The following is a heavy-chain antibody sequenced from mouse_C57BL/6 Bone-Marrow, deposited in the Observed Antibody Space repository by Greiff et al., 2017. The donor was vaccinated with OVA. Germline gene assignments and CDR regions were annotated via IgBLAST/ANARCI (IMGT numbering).Heavy chain of an antibody. CDR3: AKNSYYSNYTWFAY. CDR1: GFSLTSYG. D-gene: IGHD2-5*01. J-gene: IGHJ3*01. Sequence: QVQLQQSGPGLVQPSQSLSITCTVSGFSLTSYGVHWVRQSPGKGLEWLGVIWKGGSTDYNAAFMSRLSITKDNSKSQVFFKMNSLQADDTAIYYCAKNSYYSNYTWFAYWGQGTLVTVSA. CDR2: IWKGGST. V-gene: IGHV2-5*01.